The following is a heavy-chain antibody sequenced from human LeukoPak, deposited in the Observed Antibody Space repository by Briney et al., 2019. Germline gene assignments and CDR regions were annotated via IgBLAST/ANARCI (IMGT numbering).Heavy chain of an antibody. D-gene: IGHD3-3*01. Sequence: GESLRLSCAASGFTFSSYAMSWVRQAPGKGLEWVSAISGSGGSTYYADPVEGRFTISRDNSKNTLYLQMNSLRAEDTAVYYCAKGYDPLDYWGQGTLVTVSS. CDR1: GFTFSSYA. J-gene: IGHJ4*02. CDR3: AKGYDPLDY. V-gene: IGHV3-23*01. CDR2: ISGSGGST.